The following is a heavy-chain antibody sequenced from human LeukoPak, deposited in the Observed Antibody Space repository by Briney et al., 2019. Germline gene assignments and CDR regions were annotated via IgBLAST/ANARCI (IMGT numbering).Heavy chain of an antibody. CDR3: ARGHYDDYE. CDR1: GFTVSTYW. Sequence: GGSLRLSCAASGFTVSTYWMNWVRQAPGKGLEWVANIKEHGSETYYVDSVKGRFTISRDNAKNSLYLQMNSLGAEDTAVYHCARGHYDDYEWGRGTLVTVSS. V-gene: IGHV3-7*01. J-gene: IGHJ4*02. CDR2: IKEHGSET. D-gene: IGHD3-16*01.